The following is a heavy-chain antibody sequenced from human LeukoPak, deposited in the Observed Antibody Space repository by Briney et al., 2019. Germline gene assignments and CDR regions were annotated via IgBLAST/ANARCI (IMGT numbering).Heavy chain of an antibody. CDR2: NTGYSGNT. D-gene: IGHD3-10*02. V-gene: IGHV1-18*04. Sequence: ASVKVSCKAPGDTLANYGITWVRQAPGQGLEWMGWNTGYSGNTNYAQNLQGRVIMTTERSTSIAYLERRSLRSDDTAVYYCARVTVETMSPWSWAPKKIGQEVNWFDPWGQGTLIIVSS. J-gene: IGHJ5*02. CDR3: ARVTVETMSPWSWAPKKIGQEVNWFDP. CDR1: GDTLANYG.